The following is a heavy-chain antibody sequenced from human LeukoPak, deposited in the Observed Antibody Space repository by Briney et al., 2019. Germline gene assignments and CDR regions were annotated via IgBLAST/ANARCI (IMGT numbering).Heavy chain of an antibody. V-gene: IGHV4-34*01. CDR1: GGSFSGYY. CDR2: INHSGGT. J-gene: IGHJ4*02. CDR3: ARGYVWGSYRPFDY. D-gene: IGHD3-16*02. Sequence: SETLSLTCAVYGGSFSGYYWSWIRQPPGKGLEWIGEINHSGGTNYNPSLKSRVTISVDTSKNQFSLKLSSVTAADTAVYYCARGYVWGSYRPFDYWGQGTLVTVSS.